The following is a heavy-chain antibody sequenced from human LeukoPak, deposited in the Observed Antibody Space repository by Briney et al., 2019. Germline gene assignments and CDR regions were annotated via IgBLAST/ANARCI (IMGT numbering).Heavy chain of an antibody. CDR1: GFTLSSYA. Sequence: GGSLRLSCAASGFTLSSYAMSWVRQAPGKGLEWVSAISGGGGDTYYADSVKGRFTISRDNSKNTLSLQMNSLRAEDTALYYCARRVYTGTWSAFDYWGQGTLVTVSS. V-gene: IGHV3-23*01. CDR3: ARRVYTGTWSAFDY. CDR2: ISGGGGDT. J-gene: IGHJ4*02. D-gene: IGHD6-13*01.